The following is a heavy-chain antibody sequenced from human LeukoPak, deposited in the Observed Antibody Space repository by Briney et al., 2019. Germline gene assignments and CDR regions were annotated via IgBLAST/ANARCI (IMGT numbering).Heavy chain of an antibody. D-gene: IGHD2-2*01. CDR1: GFTFSSYW. CDR3: AREYCSSTSCYLFDY. J-gene: IGHJ4*02. Sequence: GGSLRLSCAASGFTFSSYWMSWVRQAPGKGLEWVADIKQDGSEKYYVDSVKGRFTISRDNAKNSLYLQMNSLRAEDTAVYYCAREYCSSTSCYLFDYWGQGTLVTVSS. V-gene: IGHV3-7*01. CDR2: IKQDGSEK.